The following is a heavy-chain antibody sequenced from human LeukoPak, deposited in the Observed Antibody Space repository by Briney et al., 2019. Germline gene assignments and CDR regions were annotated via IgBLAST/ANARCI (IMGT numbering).Heavy chain of an antibody. CDR1: GVSITSYY. CDR3: ARDGYSYGFGY. D-gene: IGHD5-18*01. CDR2: IYYSGST. V-gene: IGHV4-59*01. J-gene: IGHJ4*02. Sequence: PSETLSLTCTVSGVSITSYYWSWIRQPPGKGLEWIGYIYYSGSTNYNPSLKSRVTISVDTSKNQFSLKLSSVTAADTAVYYCARDGYSYGFGYWGQGTLVTVSS.